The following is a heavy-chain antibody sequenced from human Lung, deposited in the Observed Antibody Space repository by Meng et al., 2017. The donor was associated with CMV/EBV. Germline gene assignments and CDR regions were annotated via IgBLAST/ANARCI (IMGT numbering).Heavy chain of an antibody. Sequence: PLRQSGAEVKKPGASVRVSCKASGYTFTHHGISWIRQAPGQGLEWMGWISCYNGDTNYAQKFQGKVTMTTDTSTSTAYMDLRSLRSDDTAVYYCARDPSNTSGRYAYFDYWGQGTLVTVSS. CDR3: ARDPSNTSGRYAYFDY. CDR1: GYTFTHHG. J-gene: IGHJ4*02. CDR2: ISCYNGDT. V-gene: IGHV1-18*01. D-gene: IGHD6-19*01.